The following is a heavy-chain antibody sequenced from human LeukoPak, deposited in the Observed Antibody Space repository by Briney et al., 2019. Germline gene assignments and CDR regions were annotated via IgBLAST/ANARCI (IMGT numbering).Heavy chain of an antibody. CDR1: GFTFSSYS. CDR3: ARVTPVDCSSTSCPLDY. J-gene: IGHJ4*02. V-gene: IGHV3-21*01. CDR2: ISSSSSYI. Sequence: PGGSLRLSCAASGFTFSSYSMNWVRQAPGNWLEWVSSISSSSSYIYYADSVKGRFTISRDNAKNSLYLQMNSLRAEDTAVYYCARVTPVDCSSTSCPLDYWGQGTLVTVSS. D-gene: IGHD2-2*01.